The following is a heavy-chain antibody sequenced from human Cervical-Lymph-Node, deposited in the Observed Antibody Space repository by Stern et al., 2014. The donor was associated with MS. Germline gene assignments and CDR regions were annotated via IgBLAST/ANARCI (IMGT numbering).Heavy chain of an antibody. CDR3: ARDVAAAGTMYYFDS. D-gene: IGHD6-13*01. V-gene: IGHV4-31*03. CDR2: IYYSGST. J-gene: IGHJ4*02. CDR1: GGSISSSGYY. Sequence: QLQLQESGPGLVKPSQTLSLTCTVSGGSISSSGYYWSWIRQHPGKGLEXIGYIYYSGSTYYNPSLKSRVSISVDTSKKQFSLKLSSVTAADTAVYYCARDVAAAGTMYYFDSWGQGTLVTVSS.